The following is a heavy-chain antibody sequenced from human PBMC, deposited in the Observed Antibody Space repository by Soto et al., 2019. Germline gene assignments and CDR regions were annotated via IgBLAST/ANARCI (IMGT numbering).Heavy chain of an antibody. CDR3: ARAHSGYDPLGMDV. D-gene: IGHD5-12*01. CDR1: GGSVISGSYY. V-gene: IGHV4-61*01. Sequence: QVQLQESGPGLVKPSETLSLTCTVSGGSVISGSYYWSWIRQHPGKGLEWVWCISDTGSGDYNPSLKSRVSLSVHTSKRQFSLRLNSVTAANTAVYYCARAHSGYDPLGMDVWGQGTTVTVSS. CDR2: ISDTGSG. J-gene: IGHJ6*02.